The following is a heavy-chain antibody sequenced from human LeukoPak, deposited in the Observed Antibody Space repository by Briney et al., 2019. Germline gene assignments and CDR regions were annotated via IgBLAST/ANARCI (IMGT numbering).Heavy chain of an antibody. D-gene: IGHD3-9*01. CDR1: GFTSIAYA. CDR2: ISGGGVTT. Sequence: GSLRLSCVGSGFTSIAYALTWARQAPGKGLEWVSCISGGGVTTYYADSVKGRFTISRDNSKNTLYLQMNSLRAEDTAVYYCASSYYDILTGYQELDHWGQGTLVTVSS. J-gene: IGHJ4*02. V-gene: IGHV3-23*01. CDR3: ASSYYDILTGYQELDH.